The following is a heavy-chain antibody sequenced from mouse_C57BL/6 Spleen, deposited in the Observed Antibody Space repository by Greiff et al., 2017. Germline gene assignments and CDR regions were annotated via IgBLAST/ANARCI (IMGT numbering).Heavy chain of an antibody. CDR3: ARGRFYYGYSYYALGC. CDR1: GYTFTSYW. CDR2: IHPDSGST. D-gene: IGHD2-2*01. Sequence: VQLQQSGAELVKPGASVKLSCTASGYTFTSYWMHWVKQRPGQGLEWIGTIHPDSGSTNYNEKFKGKATLTGDKSSSTAYMQLSSLTSEDSAIYYCARGRFYYGYSYYALGCWGQGATVTASS. V-gene: IGHV1-64*01. J-gene: IGHJ4*01.